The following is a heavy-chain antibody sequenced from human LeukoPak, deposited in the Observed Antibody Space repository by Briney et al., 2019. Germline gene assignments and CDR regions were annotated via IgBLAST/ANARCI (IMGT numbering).Heavy chain of an antibody. D-gene: IGHD2-2*01. CDR1: GFTFSSYG. J-gene: IGHJ4*02. Sequence: PGGSLRLSCAASGFTFSSYGMHWVRQAPGKGLEWVAFIRYDGSNKYYADSVKGRFTISRDNSKNTLYLQMNSLRAEDTAVYYCAKDPGVVPAALGYFDYWGQGTLVTVSS. CDR2: IRYDGSNK. V-gene: IGHV3-30*02. CDR3: AKDPGVVPAALGYFDY.